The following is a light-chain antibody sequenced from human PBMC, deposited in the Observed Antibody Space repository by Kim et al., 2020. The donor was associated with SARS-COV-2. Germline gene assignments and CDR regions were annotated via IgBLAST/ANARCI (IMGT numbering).Light chain of an antibody. Sequence: SPGGRATLSCRASQSIRNNLAWYQQKPGQAPRLLISGASTRATGIPARFSGSGSGTEFTLTISNLQSEDFAVYYGQQYNNWPPWTFGQGTKVDIK. CDR3: QQYNNWPPWT. CDR2: GAS. CDR1: QSIRNN. J-gene: IGKJ1*01. V-gene: IGKV3-15*01.